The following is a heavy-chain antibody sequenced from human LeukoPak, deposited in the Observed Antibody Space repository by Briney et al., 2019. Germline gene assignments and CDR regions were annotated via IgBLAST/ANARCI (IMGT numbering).Heavy chain of an antibody. CDR3: AREPNWNDEKTFDY. CDR1: GYTFTSYG. V-gene: IGHV1-18*01. D-gene: IGHD1-1*01. CDR2: ISAYNGNT. J-gene: IGHJ4*02. Sequence: GAAVKVSCKASGYTFTSYGISWVRQAPGQGLEWMGWISAYNGNTNYAQKLQGRVTMTTDTSTSTAYMELRSLRSDDTAVCYCAREPNWNDEKTFDYWGQGTLVTVSS.